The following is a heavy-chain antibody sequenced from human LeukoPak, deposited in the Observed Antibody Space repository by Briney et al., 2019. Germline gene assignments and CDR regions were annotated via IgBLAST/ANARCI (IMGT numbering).Heavy chain of an antibody. CDR3: ARVRNDYGDYVFDY. Sequence: GGSLRLSCAASGFTFSSYTMNWVRQAPGKGLEWVSSISTSSSYISYADSVKGRFTISRDNAKNSLYLQMNSLRAEDTAVYYCARVRNDYGDYVFDYWGQGTLVTVSS. V-gene: IGHV3-21*01. CDR2: ISTSSSYI. CDR1: GFTFSSYT. J-gene: IGHJ4*02. D-gene: IGHD4-17*01.